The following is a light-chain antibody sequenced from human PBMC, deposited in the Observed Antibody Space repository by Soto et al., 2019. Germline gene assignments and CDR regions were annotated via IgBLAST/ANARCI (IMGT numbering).Light chain of an antibody. CDR1: QTVGSN. J-gene: IGKJ5*01. Sequence: IALTQSPDTLSASPGEGATLSCRASQTVGSNLAWYQQKPGQAPRLLIYGAASRATGIPDRFSGSGSGTDFTLTISRLEPEDFAVYYCQQYGSSLSITFGQGTRLEI. CDR2: GAA. CDR3: QQYGSSLSIT. V-gene: IGKV3-20*01.